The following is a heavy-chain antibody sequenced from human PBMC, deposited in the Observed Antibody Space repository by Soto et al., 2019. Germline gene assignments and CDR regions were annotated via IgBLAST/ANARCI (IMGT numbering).Heavy chain of an antibody. V-gene: IGHV4-30-2*01. D-gene: IGHD6-13*01. CDR2: IYHSGST. J-gene: IGHJ4*02. Sequence: QLQLQESGSGLVKPSQTLSLTCAVSGGPISSGGYSWSWIRQPPGKGLEWIGYIYHSGSTYYNPSLTSRVTISVDRSKNQFSLKLSSVTAADTAVYYCASSHAGAHITAAVHWGQGTLVTVSS. CDR3: ASSHAGAHITAAVH. CDR1: GGPISSGGYS.